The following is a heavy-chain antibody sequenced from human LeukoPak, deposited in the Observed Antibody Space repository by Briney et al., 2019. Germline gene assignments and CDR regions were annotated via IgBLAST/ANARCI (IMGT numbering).Heavy chain of an antibody. CDR1: GGSISSYY. CDR2: IYYSGST. CDR3: ASSIARGYFDY. V-gene: IGHV4-59*01. Sequence: PSETLPLTCTVSGGSISSYYWSWIRQPPGEGLEWIGYIYYSGSTNYNPSLKSRVTISVDTSKNQFSLKLSSVTAADTAVYYCASSIARGYFDYWGQGTLVTVSS. D-gene: IGHD3-10*01. J-gene: IGHJ4*02.